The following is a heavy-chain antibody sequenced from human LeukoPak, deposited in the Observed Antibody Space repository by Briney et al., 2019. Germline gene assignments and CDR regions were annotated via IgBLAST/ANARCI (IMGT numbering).Heavy chain of an antibody. CDR2: NSSNGGST. CDR3: ARVLGGPDWYFDL. D-gene: IGHD4-23*01. J-gene: IGHJ2*01. V-gene: IGHV3-64*01. Sequence: GGSLRLSCAASGFTFSSYAMHWVRQAPGKGLEYVSANSSNGGSTYYANSVKGRFTISRDNSKNTLYLQMGSMRAEDMAVYYCARVLGGPDWYFDLWGRGTLVTVSS. CDR1: GFTFSSYA.